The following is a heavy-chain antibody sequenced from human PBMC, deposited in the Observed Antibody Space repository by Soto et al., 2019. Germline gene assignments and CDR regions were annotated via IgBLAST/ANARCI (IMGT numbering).Heavy chain of an antibody. CDR1: GFTFSSYG. D-gene: IGHD6-13*01. CDR2: ISSDGSNK. Sequence: QVQLVASGGGVVQPGRSLRLSCAASGFTFSSYGMHWVRQAPGKGLPWAAVISSDGSNKYYADSVKGRFTISRDNSKNTLYMQMYSLGADGTAVYYCEKGGGFIAAAEACMHVSGQESTVTASS. CDR3: EKGGGFIAAAEACMHV. V-gene: IGHV3-30*18. J-gene: IGHJ6*02.